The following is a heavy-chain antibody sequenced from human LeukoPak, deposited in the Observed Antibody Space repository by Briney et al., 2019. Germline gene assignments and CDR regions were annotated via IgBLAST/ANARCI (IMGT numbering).Heavy chain of an antibody. CDR3: AGDPRIAVALPPYY. V-gene: IGHV3-7*01. D-gene: IGHD6-19*01. CDR1: GFTFSSYW. CDR2: IKEDGSEK. Sequence: GGSLRLSCAASGFTFSSYWMSWVRQAPGKGLEWVANIKEDGSEKNYVDSVKGRFTISRDNTKNSLYLQMNSLRAEDTAVYYCAGDPRIAVALPPYYWGQGTLVTVSS. J-gene: IGHJ4*02.